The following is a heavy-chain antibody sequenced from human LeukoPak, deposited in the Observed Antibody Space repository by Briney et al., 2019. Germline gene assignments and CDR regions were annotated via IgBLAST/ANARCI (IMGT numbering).Heavy chain of an antibody. V-gene: IGHV4-59*01. CDR3: ARGVGSGSYYFDP. Sequence: SETLSLTCTVSGGSIRTYYWSWIRQPPGKGLEWIGYIYHSGSTNFNASLKSRVTISVDTSRNQFSLKVSSVTAADTAVYYCARGVGSGSYYFDPWGQGTLVTVSS. CDR1: GGSIRTYY. CDR2: IYHSGST. J-gene: IGHJ5*02. D-gene: IGHD1-26*01.